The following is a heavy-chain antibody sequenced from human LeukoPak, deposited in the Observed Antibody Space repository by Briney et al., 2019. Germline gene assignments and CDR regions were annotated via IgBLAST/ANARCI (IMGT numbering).Heavy chain of an antibody. Sequence: EASVKVSCKASGGTFTNYATHWVRQAPGQRLDWMGCINVDNDNTKYSQKFQGRVTFTRDTSATTVYMELSSLRSEDTAVYYCARDGTPSVYSYGYHWFDPWGQGTLVTVSS. J-gene: IGHJ5*02. CDR2: INVDNDNT. D-gene: IGHD5-18*01. CDR1: GGTFTNYA. CDR3: ARDGTPSVYSYGYHWFDP. V-gene: IGHV1-3*01.